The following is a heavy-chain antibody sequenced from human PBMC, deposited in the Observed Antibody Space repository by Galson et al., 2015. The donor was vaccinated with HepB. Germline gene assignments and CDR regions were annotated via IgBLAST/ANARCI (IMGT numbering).Heavy chain of an antibody. V-gene: IGHV4-59*01. Sequence: SEPLSLTCTVSSGSISSYYWSWIRQPPGKGLEWIGYIYYSGSTNYDPSLKSRVTIPVDTSKNQFSLKLSSVTAADTAVYYCARDRSLAVAGYYFDYWGQGALVTVSS. CDR3: ARDRSLAVAGYYFDY. J-gene: IGHJ4*02. CDR2: IYYSGST. D-gene: IGHD6-19*01. CDR1: SGSISSYY.